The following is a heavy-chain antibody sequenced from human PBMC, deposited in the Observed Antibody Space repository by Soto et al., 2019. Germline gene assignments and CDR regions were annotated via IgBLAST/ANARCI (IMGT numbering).Heavy chain of an antibody. D-gene: IGHD3-22*01. CDR2: IIPILGIA. CDR3: ARETYDRSGYPCDY. CDR1: GGTFSSYT. J-gene: IGHJ4*02. V-gene: IGHV1-69*08. Sequence: QVQLVQSGAEVKKPGSSVKVSCKASGGTFSSYTISWVRQAPGQGLEWMGRIIPILGIANYAQKFQGRVTITADKSTSTAYMELSSMRSEDTAVYYCARETYDRSGYPCDYWGQGTLVTVSS.